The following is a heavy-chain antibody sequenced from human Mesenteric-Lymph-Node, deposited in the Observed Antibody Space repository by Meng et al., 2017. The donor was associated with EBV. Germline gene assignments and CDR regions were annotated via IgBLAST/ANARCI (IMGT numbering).Heavy chain of an antibody. CDR1: GGTSTSCPY. D-gene: IGHD3-9*01. V-gene: IGHV4-39*01. CDR3: ARHGGRFDWPYVD. J-gene: IGHJ4*02. CDR2: FYYNGAP. Sequence: QGRVHLPGPLSLPCGFPGGTSTSCPYWGWIRQPPGKGLEWIGPFYYNGAPTYNPSLKSRFTISAVASRNLFFLTLSSVTAADTAVYYCARHGGRFDWPYVDWGREPWSPSPQ.